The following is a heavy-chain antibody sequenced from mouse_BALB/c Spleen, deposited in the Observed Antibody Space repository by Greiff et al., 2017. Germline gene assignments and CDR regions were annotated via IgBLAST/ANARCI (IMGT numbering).Heavy chain of an antibody. CDR1: GFTFTDYY. Sequence: EVKVVESGGGLVQPGGSLRLSCATSGFTFTDYYMSWVRQPPGKALEWLGFIRNKANGYTTEYSASVKGRFTISRDNSQSILYLQMNTLRAEDSATYYCARDNYGGYFDVWGAGTTVTVSS. V-gene: IGHV7-3*02. J-gene: IGHJ1*01. D-gene: IGHD1-1*01. CDR3: ARDNYGGYFDV. CDR2: IRNKANGYTT.